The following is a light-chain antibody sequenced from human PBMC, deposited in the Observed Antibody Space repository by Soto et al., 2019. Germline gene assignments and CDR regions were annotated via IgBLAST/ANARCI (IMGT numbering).Light chain of an antibody. J-gene: IGLJ1*01. V-gene: IGLV2-14*01. CDR2: VVS. CDR1: SSDVGGYNY. Sequence: QSVLTQPASVSGSPGQSIAISCTGTSSDVGGYNYASWHQQHPGKAPKVLISVVSNRPSGVSNRFSGSKSGNTASLTISGLQAEDEADYYCSSYRSGGTFVFGSGTKVTVL. CDR3: SSYRSGGTFV.